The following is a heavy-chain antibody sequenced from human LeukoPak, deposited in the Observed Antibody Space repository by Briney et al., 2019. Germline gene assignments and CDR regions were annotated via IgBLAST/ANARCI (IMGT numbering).Heavy chain of an antibody. CDR2: TSAYNGNT. J-gene: IGHJ4*02. D-gene: IGHD1-26*01. V-gene: IGHV1-18*01. CDR1: GYTFTSYG. CDR3: VVGATAFYYFDY. Sequence: ASVKVSCKASGYTFTSYGISWVRQAPGQGLEWMGWTSAYNGNTNYAQKLQGRVTMTTDTSTSTAYMELRSLRSDDTAVYYCVVGATAFYYFDYWGQGTLVTVSS.